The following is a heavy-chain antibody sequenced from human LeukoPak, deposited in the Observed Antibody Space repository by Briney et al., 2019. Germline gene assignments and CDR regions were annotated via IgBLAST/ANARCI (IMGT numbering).Heavy chain of an antibody. Sequence: GGTLRLSCAASGFTFDDYANHWVRQAPRPGLGWVCFVSGDGGSTYYADSVKGRFNISRDNRKNSPYLQRNSLRTEDTALYYCAKDIVGGYSYGYLDYWGQGALVTVSS. CDR1: GFTFDDYA. V-gene: IGHV3-43*02. CDR3: AKDIVGGYSYGYLDY. CDR2: VSGDGGST. D-gene: IGHD5-18*01. J-gene: IGHJ4*02.